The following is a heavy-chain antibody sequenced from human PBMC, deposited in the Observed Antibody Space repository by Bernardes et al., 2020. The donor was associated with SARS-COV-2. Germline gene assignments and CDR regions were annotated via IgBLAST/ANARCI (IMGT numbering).Heavy chain of an antibody. CDR3: AREDCSGSGPYFNAPMDL. J-gene: IGHJ6*02. CDR2: IRSTSSYI. D-gene: IGHD3-10*01. Sequence: GGSLRLSCAASGFTFSTDSMNWVRQAPGKGLEWVSSIRSTSSYIYYADSVKGRFTISRDNAKNLLFLQMNSLRADDTAVYYCAREDCSGSGPYFNAPMDLWGQGTTGTVSS. V-gene: IGHV3-21*01. CDR1: GFTFSTDS.